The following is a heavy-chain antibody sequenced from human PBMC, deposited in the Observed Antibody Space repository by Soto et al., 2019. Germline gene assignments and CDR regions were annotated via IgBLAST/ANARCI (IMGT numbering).Heavy chain of an antibody. V-gene: IGHV3-23*01. Sequence: GSLRLSCVASGFTFDSCGMNWVRQAPGKGLERVAGVSPHAANTYYADSVRGRFIISRDDSRKTVSLDMNSLRGEDSAVYYCAKEGAKTTWNVDYWGQGKVVTVSS. J-gene: IGHJ4*02. D-gene: IGHD1-1*01. CDR1: GFTFDSCG. CDR2: VSPHAANT. CDR3: AKEGAKTTWNVDY.